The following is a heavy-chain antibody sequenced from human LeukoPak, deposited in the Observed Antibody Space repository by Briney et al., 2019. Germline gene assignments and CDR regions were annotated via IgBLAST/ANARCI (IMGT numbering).Heavy chain of an antibody. D-gene: IGHD3-10*01. CDR1: GFTFSTYA. V-gene: IGHV3-23*01. CDR3: AKGDYYGSGSTFKNGMDV. Sequence: PGGSLRLSCAASGFTFSTYAMTWVRQAPGKGLEWVSVIGGSGGTTYYADSVKGRFTISRDNSKNTLYLQVNSLRAEDTAVYYCAKGDYYGSGSTFKNGMDVWGQGTTVTVSS. CDR2: IGGSGGTT. J-gene: IGHJ6*02.